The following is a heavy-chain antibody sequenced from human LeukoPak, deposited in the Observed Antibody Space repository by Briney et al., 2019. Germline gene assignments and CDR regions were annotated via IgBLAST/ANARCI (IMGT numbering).Heavy chain of an antibody. Sequence: GASVKVSCKASVYTFTSYDINWVRQATGQGLEWMGWMNPNSGNTGYAQKFQARVSMTRNTAISTAYLELSSLRSEDTAVYYCTRGLVVLSATSWAFDIWGHGTMVTVSS. J-gene: IGHJ3*02. CDR3: TRGLVVLSATSWAFDI. CDR2: MNPNSGNT. CDR1: VYTFTSYD. D-gene: IGHD2-15*01. V-gene: IGHV1-8*01.